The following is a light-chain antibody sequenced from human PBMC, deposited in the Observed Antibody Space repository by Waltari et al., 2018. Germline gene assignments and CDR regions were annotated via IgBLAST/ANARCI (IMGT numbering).Light chain of an antibody. V-gene: IGKV2-28*01. J-gene: IGKJ1*01. Sequence: DIVMTQSPLSLPVTPGEPASISCRSSKSLLHSNGYNYLDWYLQKPGQSPQLLIYLGSNRASGVPDRFSGSGSGTDFTLKISRVEAEDVGVYYCMQALQTPAFGQGTKVEIK. CDR1: KSLLHSNGYNY. CDR3: MQALQTPA. CDR2: LGS.